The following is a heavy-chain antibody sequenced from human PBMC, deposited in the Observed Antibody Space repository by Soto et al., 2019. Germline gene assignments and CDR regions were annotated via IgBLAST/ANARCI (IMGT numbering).Heavy chain of an antibody. CDR3: ARARSDSARSSLGRRMDV. CDR2: ILLTGAT. CDR1: GDSVTSGHYY. Sequence: QVQLQESGPGLVKPSETLSLICIVSGDSVTSGHYYWTWIRQPPGKGLEWIGHILLTGATNYSPSLKNRVTMSVDTSKSQFSLNLASVTAADSGTYYCARARSDSARSSLGRRMDVWGQGTTVTVSS. J-gene: IGHJ6*02. V-gene: IGHV4-61*01. D-gene: IGHD2-2*01.